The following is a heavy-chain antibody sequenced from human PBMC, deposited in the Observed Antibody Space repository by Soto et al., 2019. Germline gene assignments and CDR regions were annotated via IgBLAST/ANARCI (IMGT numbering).Heavy chain of an antibody. CDR1: GFTFSSYW. V-gene: IGHV3-74*01. CDR3: ARDRNDYMDRSSNV. Sequence: PGGSLRLSCAASGFTFSSYWMHWVRQAPGRGLVWVSRINSDGSSTSYADSVKGRFTISRDNAKNTLYLQMNSLRAEDTAVYYCARDRNDYMDRSSNVWGQGTTVTVSS. CDR2: INSDGSST. D-gene: IGHD4-4*01. J-gene: IGHJ6*02.